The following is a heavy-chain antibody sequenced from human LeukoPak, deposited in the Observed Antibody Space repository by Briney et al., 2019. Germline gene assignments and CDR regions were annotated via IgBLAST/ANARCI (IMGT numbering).Heavy chain of an antibody. CDR1: VYTLTSYG. D-gene: IGHD1-1*01. V-gene: IGHV1-18*01. CDR3: ARGGPSQIYMNGSHNWFDP. Sequence: ASVPVPCKASVYTLTSYGSSWLRQDPGQALEWMGWISAYNGNSNYAQKLEGRVTMTTDTSTSKAYMELRSLSSDDTAVYYCARGGPSQIYMNGSHNWFDPWGQGTLVTVSS. CDR2: ISAYNGNS. J-gene: IGHJ5*02.